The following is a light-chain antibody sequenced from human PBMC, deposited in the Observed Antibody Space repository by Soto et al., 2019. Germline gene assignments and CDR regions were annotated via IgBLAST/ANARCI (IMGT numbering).Light chain of an antibody. CDR2: ANS. CDR3: QSYDSSLYGYV. V-gene: IGLV1-40*02. J-gene: IGLJ1*01. CDR1: SSSIGAGYD. Sequence: QSVVTQPHSVSGAPGQRVTISSAGSSSSIGAGYDVHWYQQLPGAAPKLLIYANSNRPSGVPDRFSGSKSGTSASLAITGLQAEDEADYYCQSYDSSLYGYVFGSGTKVTVL.